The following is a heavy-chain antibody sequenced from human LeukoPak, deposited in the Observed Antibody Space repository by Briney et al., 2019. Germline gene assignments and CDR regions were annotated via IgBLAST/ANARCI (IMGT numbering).Heavy chain of an antibody. CDR3: ARAPGEYCSSTSCFNYYYYYMDV. CDR2: IYYRGST. CDR1: GGSISSSSYY. V-gene: IGHV4-39*07. J-gene: IGHJ6*03. Sequence: SETLSLTCTVSGGSISSSSYYWGWIRQPPGKGLEGIGSIYYRGSTYYSPPLKSRLTISVDTSKNQFSLKLSSVTAADTAVYYCARAPGEYCSSTSCFNYYYYYMDVWGKGTTVTVSS. D-gene: IGHD2-2*01.